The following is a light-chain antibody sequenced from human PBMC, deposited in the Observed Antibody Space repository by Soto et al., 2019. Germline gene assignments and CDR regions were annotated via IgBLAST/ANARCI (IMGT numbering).Light chain of an antibody. CDR2: DVI. J-gene: IGLJ3*02. V-gene: IGLV2-14*03. CDR3: ASYTDSTIVM. CDR1: SSDVGGYNY. Sequence: QSALTQPASVSGSPGQSITVSCTGTSSDVGGYNYVSWYQHHPGKAPRLMIYDVIHRPSGVSSRFSGSKSGNTASLTISGLQAEDEADYYCASYTDSTIVMFGGGTQLTVL.